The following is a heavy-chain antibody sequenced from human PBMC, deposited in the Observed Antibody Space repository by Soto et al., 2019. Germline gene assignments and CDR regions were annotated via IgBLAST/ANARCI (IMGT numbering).Heavy chain of an antibody. CDR3: ARANIVVVPERGYYYMDV. J-gene: IGHJ6*03. CDR1: GGSISSGGYY. CDR2: IYYSGST. Sequence: SETLSLTCTVSGGSISSGGYYWSWIRQHPGKGLEWIGYIYYSGSTYYNTSLKSRVTISVDTSKNQFSLKLSSVTAADTAVYYCARANIVVVPERGYYYMDVWGKGTTVTVSS. D-gene: IGHD2-2*01. V-gene: IGHV4-31*03.